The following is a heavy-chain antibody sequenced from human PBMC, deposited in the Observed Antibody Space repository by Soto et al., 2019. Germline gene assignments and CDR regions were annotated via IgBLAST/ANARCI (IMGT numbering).Heavy chain of an antibody. CDR3: AREWVPAAIHYYYYGMDV. CDR1: GFTFSTYT. J-gene: IGHJ6*02. CDR2: ISGSSSSI. Sequence: EVQLVESGGGLVKPGESLRLSCAASGFTFSTYTMNWVRQAPGKGLEWVSSISGSSSSIYYIDSVKGRFTISRDNAKNSLYLQMNSLRAEDTAVYFCAREWVPAAIHYYYYGMDVWGQGTTVTVSS. V-gene: IGHV3-21*01. D-gene: IGHD2-2*02.